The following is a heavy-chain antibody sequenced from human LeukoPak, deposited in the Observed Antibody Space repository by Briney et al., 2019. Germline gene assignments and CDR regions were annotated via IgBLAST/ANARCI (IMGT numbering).Heavy chain of an antibody. CDR1: GFTFSSYW. CDR3: ARGGGLDV. V-gene: IGHV3-7*03. CDR2: LNHSGNVN. D-gene: IGHD3-16*01. Sequence: GGSLRLSCAASGFTFSSYWMNWARQAPGKGLEWVARLNHSGNVNYYVDSVKGRFTISRDNAKNSLYLQMSNLRAEDTAVYFCARGGGLDVWGQGATVTVSS. J-gene: IGHJ6*02.